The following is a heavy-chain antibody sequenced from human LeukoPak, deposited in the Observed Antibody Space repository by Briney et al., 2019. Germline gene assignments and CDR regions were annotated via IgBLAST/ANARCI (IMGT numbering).Heavy chain of an antibody. V-gene: IGHV4-34*01. CDR2: INHSGST. Sequence: ESLRLSRAASGFTVSSNYMSWIRQPPGKGLEWIGEINHSGSTNYNPSLKSRVTISVDTSKNQFSLKLSSVTAADTAVYYCARHQTYYYGSGSSLGGYYYYMDVWGKGTTVTISS. CDR1: GFTVSSNY. D-gene: IGHD3-10*01. J-gene: IGHJ6*03. CDR3: ARHQTYYYGSGSSLGGYYYYMDV.